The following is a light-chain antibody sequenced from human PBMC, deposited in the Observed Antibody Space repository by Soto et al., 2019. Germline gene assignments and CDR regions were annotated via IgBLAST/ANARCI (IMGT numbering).Light chain of an antibody. CDR1: QSVSSTY. Sequence: PGATATLSCRASQSVSSTYLAWYHQKPGQAPRLLIFGASRRATGIPDRFSGSGSGTDFTLTISRLEPEDFAVYYCQQYDNSITFGQGTRLE. CDR2: GAS. V-gene: IGKV3-20*01. CDR3: QQYDNSIT. J-gene: IGKJ5*01.